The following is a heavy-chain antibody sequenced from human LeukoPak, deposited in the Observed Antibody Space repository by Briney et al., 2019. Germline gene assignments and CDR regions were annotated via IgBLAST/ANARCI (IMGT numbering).Heavy chain of an antibody. CDR2: IYYSGST. V-gene: IGHV4-59*01. J-gene: IGHJ5*02. CDR1: GGSISSYY. CDR3: ARDRTTVTTHWFDP. Sequence: SETLSLTCTVSGGSISSYYWSWIRQPPGKGLEWIGYIYYSGSTNYNPSPKSRVTISVDTSKNQFSLKLSSVTAADTAVYYCARDRTTVTTHWFDPWGQGTLVTVSS. D-gene: IGHD4-17*01.